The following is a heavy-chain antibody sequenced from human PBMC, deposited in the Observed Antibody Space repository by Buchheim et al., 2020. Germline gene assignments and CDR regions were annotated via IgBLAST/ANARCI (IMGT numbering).Heavy chain of an antibody. CDR3: ARGGDDYGDYYGLDV. CDR2: INSDGSSV. D-gene: IGHD4-17*01. Sequence: EVQLVESGGGLVQPGGSLRLSCAASGFIFSSNWMHWVRQAPGKGLVWVSRINSDGSSVFYADSEKGRFTISRDNAKNTLDLQMNSLRAEDTAVYYCARGGDDYGDYYGLDVWGQGTT. CDR1: GFIFSSNW. V-gene: IGHV3-74*01. J-gene: IGHJ6*02.